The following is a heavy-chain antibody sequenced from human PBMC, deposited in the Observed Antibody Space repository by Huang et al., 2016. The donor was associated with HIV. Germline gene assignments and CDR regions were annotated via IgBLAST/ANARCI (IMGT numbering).Heavy chain of an antibody. V-gene: IGHV3-30*18. D-gene: IGHD6-19*01. CDR3: AKDRVMGGTSGPFDL. CDR2: ISYNGDEK. J-gene: IGHJ5*02. CDR1: GFRFSAYG. Sequence: KLVESGGGVVQGGGSLTLSCVASGFRFSAYGRHWVRQVPGNGLEWVATISYNGDEKYYKDSLGGRFSISRDNSKKTLNLQMDSLRRDDTAVYFCAKDRVMGGTSGPFDLWGQGSSVTIAP.